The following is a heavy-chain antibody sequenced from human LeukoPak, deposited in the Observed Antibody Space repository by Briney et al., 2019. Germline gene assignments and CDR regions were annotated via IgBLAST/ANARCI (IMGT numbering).Heavy chain of an antibody. CDR2: ISGSGGST. CDR3: AKEGPSGSGSYDY. CDR1: GFTFSSYG. V-gene: IGHV3-23*01. Sequence: GGTLRLSCAASGFTFSSYGMSWVRQAPGKGLEWVSAISGSGGSTYYADSVKGRFTISRDNSKNTQYLQMNSLRAEDTAVYYCAKEGPSGSGSYDYWGQGTLVTVSS. D-gene: IGHD3-10*01. J-gene: IGHJ4*02.